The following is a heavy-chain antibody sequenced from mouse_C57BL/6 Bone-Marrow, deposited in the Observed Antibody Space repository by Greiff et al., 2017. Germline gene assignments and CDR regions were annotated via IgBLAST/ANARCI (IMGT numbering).Heavy chain of an antibody. CDR3: AREDYYYGSSFFDY. V-gene: IGHV1-69*01. CDR1: GYTFTSYW. J-gene: IGHJ2*01. Sequence: VQLQQSGAELVMPGASVKLSCKASGYTFTSYWMHWVKQRPGQGLEWIGEIDPSDSYTNYNQKFKGKSTLTVDKSSSTAYMQLSSLTSEDSAVYYCAREDYYYGSSFFDYWGQGTTLTVSS. D-gene: IGHD1-1*01. CDR2: IDPSDSYT.